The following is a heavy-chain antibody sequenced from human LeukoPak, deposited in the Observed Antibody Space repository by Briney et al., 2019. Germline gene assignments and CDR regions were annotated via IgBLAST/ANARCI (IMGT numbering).Heavy chain of an antibody. Sequence: PGGSLRLSCAASGFTFSTYDMHWVRQAPGKGLDWVAVISYDGSNKYYADSVKGRYTISRDNSKNTLYLQINSLRAEDTAVYYCAKSLPRVREYDSGLDYWGQGTLVTVSS. CDR3: AKSLPRVREYDSGLDY. J-gene: IGHJ4*02. CDR1: GFTFSTYD. V-gene: IGHV3-30*18. CDR2: ISYDGSNK. D-gene: IGHD3-10*01.